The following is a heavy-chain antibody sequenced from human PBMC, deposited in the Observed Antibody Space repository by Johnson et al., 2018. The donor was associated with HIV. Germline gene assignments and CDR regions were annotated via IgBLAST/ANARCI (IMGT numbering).Heavy chain of an antibody. Sequence: QVQLVESGGGVVQPGRSLRLSCAASGFTFSSYAMHWVRQAPGKGLEWVALISYDGSNKYYADSVKGRFTFSRDHSKNTLYLQMNSLRAEDTAVYYCARSGYGSGSTHDAFDIWGQGTMVTVSS. J-gene: IGHJ3*02. D-gene: IGHD3-10*01. CDR1: GFTFSSYA. CDR3: ARSGYGSGSTHDAFDI. CDR2: ISYDGSNK. V-gene: IGHV3-30*04.